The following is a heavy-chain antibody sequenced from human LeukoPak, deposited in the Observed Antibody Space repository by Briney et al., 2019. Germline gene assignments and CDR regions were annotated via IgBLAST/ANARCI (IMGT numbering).Heavy chain of an antibody. CDR3: AREGGYSANAEYYFDY. Sequence: GGSLRLSCAASGFTFSSYDIRWVRQAPGKGLEWVSFICYDGSKIYYADSVRGRLTISRDNSKKTVYLYMNSLRAEDTAVYYCAREGGYSANAEYYFDYWGQGPLVPVSS. CDR2: ICYDGSKI. D-gene: IGHD5-12*01. J-gene: IGHJ4*02. V-gene: IGHV3-33*01. CDR1: GFTFSSYD.